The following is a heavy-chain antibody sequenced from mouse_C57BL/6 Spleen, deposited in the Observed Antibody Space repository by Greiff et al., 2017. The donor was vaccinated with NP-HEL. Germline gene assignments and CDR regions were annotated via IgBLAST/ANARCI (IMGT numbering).Heavy chain of an antibody. V-gene: IGHV5-17*01. CDR2: ISSGSSTI. CDR3: ARGEVITTNWYFDV. D-gene: IGHD2-4*01. J-gene: IGHJ1*03. CDR1: GFTFSDYG. Sequence: DVKLVESGGGLVKPGGSLKLSCAASGFTFSDYGMHWVRQAPEKGLEWVAYISSGSSTIYYADTVKGRFTISRDNAKNTLFLQMTSLRSEDTAMYYCARGEVITTNWYFDVWGTGTTVTVSS.